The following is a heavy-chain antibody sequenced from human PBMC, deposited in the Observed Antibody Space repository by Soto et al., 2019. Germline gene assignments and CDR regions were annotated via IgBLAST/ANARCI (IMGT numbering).Heavy chain of an antibody. D-gene: IGHD4-17*01. CDR2: IIPILGIA. Sequence: QVQLVQSGAEVKKPGSSVKVSCKASGGTFSSYTISWVRQAPGQGLEWMGRIIPILGIANYAQKFQGRVTITAEKSTSTAYMELSSLRSEDTAVYYCARERAHGDLDYWGQGTLVTVSS. J-gene: IGHJ4*02. CDR1: GGTFSSYT. V-gene: IGHV1-69*08. CDR3: ARERAHGDLDY.